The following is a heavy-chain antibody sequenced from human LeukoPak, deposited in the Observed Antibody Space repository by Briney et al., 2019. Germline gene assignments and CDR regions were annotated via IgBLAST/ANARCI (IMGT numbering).Heavy chain of an antibody. CDR3: ARDSGVDYYYYYMDV. V-gene: IGHV3-21*01. J-gene: IGHJ6*03. Sequence: PGGSLRLSCAASGFTFSSSSMNWVRQAPGKGLEWVSSISSSSSYIYYADSVKGRFTISRDNAKNSLYLQMNSLRAEDTAVYYCARDSGVDYYYYYMDVWGKGTTVTVSS. CDR1: GFTFSSSS. D-gene: IGHD2-15*01. CDR2: ISSSSSYI.